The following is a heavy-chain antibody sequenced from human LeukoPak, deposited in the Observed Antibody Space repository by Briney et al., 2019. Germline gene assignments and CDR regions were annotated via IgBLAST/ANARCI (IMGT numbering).Heavy chain of an antibody. Sequence: GGSLRLSCAASGFIVSSNYMSWVRQAPGKGLEWVSVIYSGGSTYYADSVKGRFTISRDNSKNTLYLQMNSLRAEDTAVYYCARDDDRPDNGLDYWGQGTLVTVSS. D-gene: IGHD3-22*01. CDR2: IYSGGST. CDR3: ARDDDRPDNGLDY. J-gene: IGHJ4*02. CDR1: GFIVSSNY. V-gene: IGHV3-53*01.